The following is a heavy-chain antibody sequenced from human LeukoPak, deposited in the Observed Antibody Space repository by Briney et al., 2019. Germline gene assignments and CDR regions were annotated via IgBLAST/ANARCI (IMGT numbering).Heavy chain of an antibody. CDR3: ARVPGELLHTAEYFQH. CDR2: INPSGGST. CDR1: GYTFTSYY. J-gene: IGHJ1*01. Sequence: ASVKVSCKASGYTFTSYYMHWVRQAPGQGLEWMGIINPSGGSTSYAQKFQGRVTMTRDTSISTAYMELSRLRSDDTAVYYCARVPGELLHTAEYFQHWGQGTLVTVSS. V-gene: IGHV1-46*01. D-gene: IGHD1-26*01.